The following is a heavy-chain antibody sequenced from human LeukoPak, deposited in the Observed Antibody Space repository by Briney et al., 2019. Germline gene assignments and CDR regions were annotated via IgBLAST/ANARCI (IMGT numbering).Heavy chain of an antibody. CDR3: ARLVDGIYTRLDS. V-gene: IGHV4-59*08. Sequence: SETLSLTCTVSRGSISPDHCAWIRQPPGKGLEWIGYIFYTGRARYNPSLESRVTLTVDMSKNQVSLKLSSVTAADTAIYYCARLVDGIYTRLDSWGQATLVTVSS. D-gene: IGHD1-26*01. CDR1: RGSISPDH. J-gene: IGHJ4*02. CDR2: IFYTGRA.